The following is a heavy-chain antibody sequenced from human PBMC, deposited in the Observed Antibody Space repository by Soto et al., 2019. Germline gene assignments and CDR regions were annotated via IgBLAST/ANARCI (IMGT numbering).Heavy chain of an antibody. Sequence: ASVKVSCKASGDTYTSYYIHWVRQAPGQGLGWMGTFNPSGGGTFYAQKFQGRVTMTGDTSTSTVYMELSSLRSEDTAVYYCARVYAFYYDSSGYPDWGQGTLVTVSS. CDR3: ARVYAFYYDSSGYPD. D-gene: IGHD3-22*01. CDR2: FNPSGGGT. V-gene: IGHV1-46*01. CDR1: GDTYTSYY. J-gene: IGHJ4*02.